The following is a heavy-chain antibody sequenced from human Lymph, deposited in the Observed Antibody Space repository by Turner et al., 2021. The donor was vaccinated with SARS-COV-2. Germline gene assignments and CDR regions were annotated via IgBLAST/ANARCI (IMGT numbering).Heavy chain of an antibody. CDR3: ARDSPYCSSTSCYDP. CDR2: IRPILAIA. Sequence: QVQLVQSGAEVKKPGSSVKVSCTASGGTFSSYAITWVRQAPGQGLEWMGGIRPILAIANYAQKFKGRVTITADKSTSTAYMELSSLRSEDTAVYYCARDSPYCSSTSCYDPWGQGTLVTVSS. CDR1: GGTFSSYA. V-gene: IGHV1-69*10. J-gene: IGHJ5*02. D-gene: IGHD2-2*01.